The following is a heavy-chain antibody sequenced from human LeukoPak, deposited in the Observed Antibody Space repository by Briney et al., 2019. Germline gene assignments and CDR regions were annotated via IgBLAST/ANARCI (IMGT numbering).Heavy chain of an antibody. D-gene: IGHD3-10*01. Sequence: GGSLRLSCAASGFTFSNAWMSWVRQAPGKGLEWVGRIKSKTDGGTTDYAAPVKGRFTISRDDSKNTLYLQMNSLRAEDTAVYYCARDRVYYGSGSRLNWFDPWGQGTLVTVSS. CDR3: ARDRVYYGSGSRLNWFDP. CDR1: GFTFSNAW. J-gene: IGHJ5*02. CDR2: IKSKTDGGTT. V-gene: IGHV3-15*01.